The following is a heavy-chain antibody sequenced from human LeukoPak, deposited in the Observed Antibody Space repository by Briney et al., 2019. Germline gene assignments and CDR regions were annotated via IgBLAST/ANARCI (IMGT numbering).Heavy chain of an antibody. CDR1: GGSISSYH. CDR3: ARYVVYGSGKYYFDY. D-gene: IGHD3-10*01. J-gene: IGHJ4*02. Sequence: SETLSLTCTVSGGSISSYHWSWIRQAPGKGLEWIASINYGGTTYYNPSLKSRVTISVDTSKNQFSLRLSSVTAADTAVYLCARYVVYGSGKYYFDYWGQGSLVTVSS. CDR2: INYGGTT. V-gene: IGHV4-59*05.